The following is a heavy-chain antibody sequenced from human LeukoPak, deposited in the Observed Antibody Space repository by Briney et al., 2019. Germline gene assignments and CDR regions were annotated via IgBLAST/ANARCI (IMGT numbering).Heavy chain of an antibody. D-gene: IGHD1-26*01. CDR2: IYYSGST. V-gene: IGHV4-39*07. CDR1: GGSISSSSYY. Sequence: SETLSLTCTVSGGSISSSSYYWGWIRQPPGKGLEWIGSIYYSGSTYYNPSLKSRVTISVDTSKNQFSLKLSSVTAADTAVYYCARGRGVVGVTTSYFDYWGQGTLVTVSS. J-gene: IGHJ4*02. CDR3: ARGRGVVGVTTSYFDY.